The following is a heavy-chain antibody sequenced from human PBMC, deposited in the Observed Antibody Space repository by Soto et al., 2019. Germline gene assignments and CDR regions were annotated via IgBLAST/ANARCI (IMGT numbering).Heavy chain of an antibody. J-gene: IGHJ4*02. Sequence: GGSLRLSCAASGFTFDDYAMHWVRQAPGKGLEWVSGISWNSGSIGYADSVKGRFTISRDNAKNSLYLQMNSLRAEDTALYYCAKAGFGSWYYFDYWGQGTLVTVSS. CDR2: ISWNSGSI. CDR1: GFTFDDYA. CDR3: AKAGFGSWYYFDY. D-gene: IGHD6-13*01. V-gene: IGHV3-9*01.